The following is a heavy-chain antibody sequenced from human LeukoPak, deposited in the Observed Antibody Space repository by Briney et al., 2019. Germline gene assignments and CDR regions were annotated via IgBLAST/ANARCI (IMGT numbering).Heavy chain of an antibody. CDR2: ISWNSGSI. Sequence: GGSLRLSCAASVFTFDDYAMHWVRQTPGKGLEWVSGISWNSGSIGYADSVKGRFTISRDNAKNSLYLQMNSLRAEDTALYYCAKDSGSYGPQYYFDYWGQGTLVTVSS. V-gene: IGHV3-9*01. CDR3: AKDSGSYGPQYYFDY. CDR1: VFTFDDYA. J-gene: IGHJ4*02. D-gene: IGHD1-26*01.